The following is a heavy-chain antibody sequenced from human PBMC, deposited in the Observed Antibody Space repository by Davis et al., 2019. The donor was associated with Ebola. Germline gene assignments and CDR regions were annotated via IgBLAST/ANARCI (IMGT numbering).Heavy chain of an antibody. CDR3: ARGWDVVVPAAMGFDP. CDR1: GYTFTGYY. CDR2: INPNSGGT. Sequence: VKVSCKASGYTFTGYYMHWVRQAPGQGLEWMGWINPNSGGTNYAQKFQGWVTMTRDTSISTAYMELSRLRSDDTAVYYCARGWDVVVPAAMGFDPWGQGTLVTVSS. D-gene: IGHD2-2*01. J-gene: IGHJ5*02. V-gene: IGHV1-2*04.